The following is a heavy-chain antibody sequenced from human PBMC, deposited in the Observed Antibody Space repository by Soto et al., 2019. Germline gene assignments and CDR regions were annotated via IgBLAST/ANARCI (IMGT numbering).Heavy chain of an antibody. CDR3: ARDPRAFWSGSYRRYGMDV. D-gene: IGHD3-3*01. J-gene: IGHJ6*02. Sequence: SETLSLTCAFYRGSFSGSYWSWIRKPPGKGLECIGEINHSGSTNYNPSLKSRVTISVDTSKNQLSLNLSSVTAPDTAVYYCARDPRAFWSGSYRRYGMDVWGQGTTVS. CDR2: INHSGST. CDR1: RGSFSGSY. V-gene: IGHV4-34*01.